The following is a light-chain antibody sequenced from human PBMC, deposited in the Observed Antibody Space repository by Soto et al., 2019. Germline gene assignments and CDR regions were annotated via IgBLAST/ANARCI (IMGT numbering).Light chain of an antibody. CDR1: QSVNNY. V-gene: IGKV3-11*01. CDR2: DAS. CDR3: QQRSNWPIT. Sequence: EIVLTQSPATLSLSPGERATLSCRASQSVNNYLAWYQQRPGQAPRLLIYDASNRATGIPARFSGVGSGTDFTLTISSLEPEDFAVYYCQQRSNWPITFGPGTKVEIK. J-gene: IGKJ3*01.